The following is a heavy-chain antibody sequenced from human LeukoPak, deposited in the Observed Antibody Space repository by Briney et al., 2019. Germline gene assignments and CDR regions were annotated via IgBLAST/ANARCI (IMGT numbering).Heavy chain of an antibody. J-gene: IGHJ6*03. CDR3: ARERDSYGLYYYYMDV. Sequence: PGGSLRLSCVASEFNFFSYGMQWVRQAPGKGLVWVSRIFTDGSTTSYADSVKGRFTISRDNAKNTLYLQMNSLRAEDTAVYYCARERDSYGLYYYYMDVWGKGTTVTVSS. CDR2: IFTDGSTT. D-gene: IGHD5-18*01. CDR1: EFNFFSYG. V-gene: IGHV3-74*01.